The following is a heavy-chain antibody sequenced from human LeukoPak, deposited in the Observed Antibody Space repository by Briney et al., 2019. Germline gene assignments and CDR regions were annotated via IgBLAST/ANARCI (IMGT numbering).Heavy chain of an antibody. V-gene: IGHV1-69*05. J-gene: IGHJ6*03. CDR2: IIPIFGTA. CDR3: AGAQMSSPRLTYFYYYMDV. D-gene: IGHD2-2*01. CDR1: GGTFSSYA. Sequence: GASVKVSCKASGGTFSSYAISWVRQAPGQGLEWMGGIIPIFGTANYAQKFQGRLTITRNTSISTAYMELISLRSDDTAVYYCAGAQMSSPRLTYFYYYMDVWGKGTTVTVSS.